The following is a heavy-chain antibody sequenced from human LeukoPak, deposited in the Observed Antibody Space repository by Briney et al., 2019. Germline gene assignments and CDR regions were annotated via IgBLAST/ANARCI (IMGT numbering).Heavy chain of an antibody. Sequence: ASVTVSFKASGYTFTIYDINWVRQAPGQGLEWMGWMNPNSGNTGYAQKFQGRVTMTRNTSISTAYMELSSLRSEDTAVYYCARGLYCSGGSCYPGGDAFDIWGQGTMVTVSS. D-gene: IGHD2-15*01. V-gene: IGHV1-8*01. CDR1: GYTFTIYD. CDR2: MNPNSGNT. CDR3: ARGLYCSGGSCYPGGDAFDI. J-gene: IGHJ3*02.